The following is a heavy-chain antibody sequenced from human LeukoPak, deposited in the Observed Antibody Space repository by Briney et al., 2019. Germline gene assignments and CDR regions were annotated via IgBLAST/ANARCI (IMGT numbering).Heavy chain of an antibody. V-gene: IGHV1-8*01. CDR2: MNPNSGNT. D-gene: IGHD6-6*01. CDR3: ARGVGAARPEKDY. J-gene: IGHJ4*02. CDR1: VYTFTSYD. Sequence: ASVKVSCKASVYTFTSYDINWVRQATGQGLECMGWMNPNSGNTGYAQKFQGRVTNTRNTSISTAYMELSSLRSEDTAVYYCARGVGAARPEKDYWGQGTLVTVSS.